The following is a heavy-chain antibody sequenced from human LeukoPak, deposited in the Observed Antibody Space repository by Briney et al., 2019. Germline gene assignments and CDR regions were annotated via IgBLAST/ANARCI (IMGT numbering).Heavy chain of an antibody. CDR2: IYYSGRT. V-gene: IGHV4-39*01. CDR1: GDSVSRSDSY. CDR3: ARRRYYDGSGYLE. Sequence: SETLSLTCSVSGDSVSRSDSYWDWIRQSPGKGREWIGTIYYSGRTYYSPSLKSRVTMSVDPSNNQFSLNLRSVTAADTAVYYCARRRYYDGSGYLEWGQGTLLSVSS. D-gene: IGHD3-22*01. J-gene: IGHJ1*01.